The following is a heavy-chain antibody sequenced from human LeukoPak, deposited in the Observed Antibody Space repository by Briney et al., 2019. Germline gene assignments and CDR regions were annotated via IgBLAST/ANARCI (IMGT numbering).Heavy chain of an antibody. Sequence: GGSLRLSCAASGFSFSSYSMNWVRQAPGKGLEWVSAISGSGGSTYYADSVKGRFTISRDNSKNTLYLQMNSLRAEDTAVYYCAKAKSYYSNYDYWGQGTLVTVSS. CDR3: AKAKSYYSNYDY. D-gene: IGHD4-11*01. CDR2: ISGSGGST. V-gene: IGHV3-23*01. CDR1: GFSFSSYS. J-gene: IGHJ4*02.